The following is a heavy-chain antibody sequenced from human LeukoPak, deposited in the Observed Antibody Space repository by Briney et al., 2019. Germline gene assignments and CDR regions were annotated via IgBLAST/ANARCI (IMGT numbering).Heavy chain of an antibody. D-gene: IGHD1-20*01. CDR3: AKSITTYRYYFDY. CDR1: GFTFSSYG. V-gene: IGHV3-30*18. CDR2: ISYDGSNK. Sequence: SGRSLRLSCAASGFTFSSYGMHWVRQAPGKGLERVAVISYDGSNKYYADSVKGRFTISRDNSKNTLYLQMNSLRAEDTAVYYCAKSITTYRYYFDYWGQGTLVTVSS. J-gene: IGHJ4*02.